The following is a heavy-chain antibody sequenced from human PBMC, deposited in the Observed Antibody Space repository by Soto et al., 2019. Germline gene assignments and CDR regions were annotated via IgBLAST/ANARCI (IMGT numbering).Heavy chain of an antibody. D-gene: IGHD3-3*01. V-gene: IGHV1-69*13. J-gene: IGHJ6*02. Sequence: SVKVSCKASGGTFSSYAISWVRQAPGQGLEWMGGIIPIFGTANYAQKFQGRVTITADESTSTAYMELSSLRSEDTAVYYCARGYDFWSGYAPRIYYYYGMDVWGQGTTVTVSS. CDR3: ARGYDFWSGYAPRIYYYYGMDV. CDR2: IIPIFGTA. CDR1: GGTFSSYA.